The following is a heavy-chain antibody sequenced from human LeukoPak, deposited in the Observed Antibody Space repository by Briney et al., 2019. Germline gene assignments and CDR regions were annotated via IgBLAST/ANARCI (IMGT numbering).Heavy chain of an antibody. V-gene: IGHV1-2*02. J-gene: IGHJ4*02. CDR3: ARDSGYCTTTNCFHAFDS. Sequence: APVKVSCKASVYTFSVYYMHWVRQAPGQGHGWMGWIIPNSGATKYAQKFQGTVTMTRDTSISTAYMELSGLRSDDTAVYYCARDSGYCTTTNCFHAFDSWGQGTLVTVSS. D-gene: IGHD2-2*01. CDR2: IIPNSGAT. CDR1: VYTFSVYY.